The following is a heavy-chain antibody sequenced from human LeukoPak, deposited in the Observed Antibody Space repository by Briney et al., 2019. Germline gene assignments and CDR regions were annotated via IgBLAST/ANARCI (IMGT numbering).Heavy chain of an antibody. D-gene: IGHD3-10*01. CDR1: GYTLTNHY. Sequence: ASVKVSCKASGYTLTNHYMHWVRQAPGQGLEWMGQINPSGGSITYAQKFQGRVTMTRDTSTSTVYMELSSLEPEDTAVYYCARYYYGSGNYRKFDYWGQGTLVTVSS. J-gene: IGHJ4*02. CDR3: ARYYYGSGNYRKFDY. V-gene: IGHV1-46*01. CDR2: INPSGGSI.